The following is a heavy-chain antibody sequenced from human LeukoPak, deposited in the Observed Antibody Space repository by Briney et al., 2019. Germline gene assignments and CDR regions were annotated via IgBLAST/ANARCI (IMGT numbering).Heavy chain of an antibody. CDR1: GYSFTSYW. V-gene: IGHV5-51*01. D-gene: IGHD4-23*01. CDR3: ARHRLATVAIFDY. CDR2: IYPGDSDN. Sequence: GESLKISCKGSGYSFTSYWIGWVRQMPGKGLEWMGIIYPGDSDNRYSPSFEGQVTISADKSISTAYLQWSSLKASDTAMYYCARHRLATVAIFDYWGQGTLVTVSS. J-gene: IGHJ4*02.